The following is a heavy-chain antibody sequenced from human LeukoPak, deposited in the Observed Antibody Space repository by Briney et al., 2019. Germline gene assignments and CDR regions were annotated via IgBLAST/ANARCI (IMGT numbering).Heavy chain of an antibody. V-gene: IGHV3-21*04. D-gene: IGHD2-8*02. J-gene: IGHJ4*02. CDR2: ISSSSSSI. Sequence: PGGALRLSCAASGFTFRSYSMNWVRQAPGKGREWVSSISSSSSSISYADSVRGPFTISRDNSKSTLSLQMNSLRAEDTAIYYCATYRQVLLPFESWGQGTLVTVSS. CDR1: GFTFRSYS. CDR3: ATYRQVLLPFES.